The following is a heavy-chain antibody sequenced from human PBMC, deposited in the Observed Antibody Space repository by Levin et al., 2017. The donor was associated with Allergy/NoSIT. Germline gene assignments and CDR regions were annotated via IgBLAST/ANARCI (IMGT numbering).Heavy chain of an antibody. V-gene: IGHV3-23*01. J-gene: IGHJ6*02. Sequence: GGSLRLSCAASGFTFSSYAMSWVRQAPGKGLEWVSAISGSGGSTYYADSVKGRFTISRDNSKNTLYLQMNSLRAEDTAVYYCAKGLDIYYYYGMDVWGQGTTVTVSS. D-gene: IGHD2-2*03. CDR3: AKGLDIYYYYGMDV. CDR1: GFTFSSYA. CDR2: ISGSGGST.